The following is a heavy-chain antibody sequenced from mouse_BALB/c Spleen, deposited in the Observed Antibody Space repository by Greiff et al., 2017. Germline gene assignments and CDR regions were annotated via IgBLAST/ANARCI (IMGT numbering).Heavy chain of an antibody. CDR2: IRSKSNNYAT. Sequence: EVKVVESGGGLVQPKGSLKLSCAASGFTFNTYAMNWVRQAPGKGLEWVARIRSKSNNYATYYADSVKDRFTISRDDSQSMLYLQMNNLKTEDTAMYYCVRQDYDFDYWGQGTTLTVSS. D-gene: IGHD2-4*01. CDR1: GFTFNTYA. CDR3: VRQDYDFDY. V-gene: IGHV10-1*02. J-gene: IGHJ2*01.